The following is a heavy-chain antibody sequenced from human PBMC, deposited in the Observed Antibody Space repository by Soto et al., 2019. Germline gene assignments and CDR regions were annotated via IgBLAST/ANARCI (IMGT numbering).Heavy chain of an antibody. CDR3: VRARSTHRSPDY. CDR2: ITSSSSYI. J-gene: IGHJ4*02. V-gene: IGHV3-21*01. Sequence: GWSMRLSCAASGFTFSLYSMIWVRQAPGKGLEWVASITSSSSYIYYEDSLKGRFTISRDNAKNSLFLQLDSLRAEDTAVYFWVRARSTHRSPDYWSAGTWVTV. CDR1: GFTFSLYS.